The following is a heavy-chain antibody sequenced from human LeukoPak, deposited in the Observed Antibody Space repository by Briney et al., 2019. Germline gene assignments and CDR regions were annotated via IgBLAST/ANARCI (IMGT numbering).Heavy chain of an antibody. CDR3: ARDYSGSYSAAFDI. CDR2: INHSGST. Sequence: SETLSLTCTVSGGSISSYYWSWVRQPPGKGLEWIGEINHSGSTNYNPSLKSRVTISVDTSKNQFSLKLSSVTAADTAVYYCARDYSGSYSAAFDIWGQGTMVTVSS. J-gene: IGHJ3*02. V-gene: IGHV4-34*01. D-gene: IGHD1-26*01. CDR1: GGSISSYY.